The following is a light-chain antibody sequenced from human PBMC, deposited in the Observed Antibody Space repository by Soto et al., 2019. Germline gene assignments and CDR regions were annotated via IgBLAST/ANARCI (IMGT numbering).Light chain of an antibody. CDR2: DVS. Sequence: QSALTQPASVSGSPGQSITISCTGTSSDVVGYNYVSWYQQHPGKAPKLMIYDVSNRPSGVSNRFSGSKSGNTASLTISGLQAEDEADYYCSSYTSNSTLSYVFGTGTEVTVL. V-gene: IGLV2-14*01. CDR3: SSYTSNSTLSYV. J-gene: IGLJ1*01. CDR1: SSDVVGYNY.